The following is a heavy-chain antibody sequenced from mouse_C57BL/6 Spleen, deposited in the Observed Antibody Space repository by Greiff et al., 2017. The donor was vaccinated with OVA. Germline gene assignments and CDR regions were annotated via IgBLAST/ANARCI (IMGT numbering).Heavy chain of an antibody. D-gene: IGHD2-5*01. CDR3: AIGDYSNPFAY. J-gene: IGHJ3*01. V-gene: IGHV1-82*01. CDR2: IYPGDGDT. Sequence: QVQLQQSGPELVKPGASVKISCKASGYAFSSSWMNWVKQRPGKGLEWIGRIYPGDGDTNYNGKFKGKATLTADKSSSTAYMQLSSLTSEDSAVYFCAIGDYSNPFAYWGQGTLVTVSA. CDR1: GYAFSSSW.